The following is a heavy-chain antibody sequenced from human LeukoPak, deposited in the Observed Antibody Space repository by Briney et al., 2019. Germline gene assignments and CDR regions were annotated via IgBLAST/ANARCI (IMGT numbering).Heavy chain of an antibody. J-gene: IGHJ3*01. CDR3: ARYHVNYDST. Sequence: GGSLRLSCAASGFTFSRFWMHWVRQAPGKGLEWVAYISRSGSTKYYADSVKGRFTISRDNAKNSLYLQMNSLRVEDTAVYYCARYHVNYDSTWGQGTMVTVSS. D-gene: IGHD3-22*01. V-gene: IGHV3-48*03. CDR1: GFTFSRFW. CDR2: ISRSGSTK.